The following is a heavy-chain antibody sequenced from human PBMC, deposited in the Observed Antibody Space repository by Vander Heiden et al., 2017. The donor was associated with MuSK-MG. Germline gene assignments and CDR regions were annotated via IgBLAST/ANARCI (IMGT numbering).Heavy chain of an antibody. D-gene: IGHD3-3*02. CDR1: GGSISSYY. V-gene: IGHV4-59*01. J-gene: IGHJ4*02. CDR3: ARGAFRPDY. Sequence: QVQLQESGPGLVKPSETLSLTCTVSGGSISSYYWSWIRQPPGKGLEWIGYIYYSGSTNYNPSLKSRVTISVDTSKNQFSLKLRSVTAADTAVYYCARGAFRPDYWGQGTLVTVSS. CDR2: IYYSGST.